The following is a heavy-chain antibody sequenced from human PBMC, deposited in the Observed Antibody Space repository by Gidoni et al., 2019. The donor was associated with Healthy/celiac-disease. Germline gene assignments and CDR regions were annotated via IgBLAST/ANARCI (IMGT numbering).Heavy chain of an antibody. CDR1: GGPISSSSYY. V-gene: IGHV4-39*01. CDR3: ARLVMKVRGVPHYAFDI. Sequence: QLQLQESGPGLVKPSETLSLTCTVSGGPISSSSYYWGWIRQPPGKGLEWIGSIYYSGSTYYNPSLKSRVTISVDTSKNQFSLKLSSVTAADTAVYYCARLVMKVRGVPHYAFDIWGQGTMVTVSS. CDR2: IYYSGST. J-gene: IGHJ3*02. D-gene: IGHD3-10*01.